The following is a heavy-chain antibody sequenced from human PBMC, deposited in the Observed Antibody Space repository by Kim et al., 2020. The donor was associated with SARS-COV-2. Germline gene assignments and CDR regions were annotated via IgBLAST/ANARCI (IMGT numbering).Heavy chain of an antibody. J-gene: IGHJ6*02. D-gene: IGHD4-17*01. V-gene: IGHV3-15*01. CDR3: TTDYYGDYYYGMDV. Sequence: AAPVKGRFTISRDDSKNTLYLQMNSLKTEDTAVYYCTTDYYGDYYYGMDVWGQGTTVTVSS.